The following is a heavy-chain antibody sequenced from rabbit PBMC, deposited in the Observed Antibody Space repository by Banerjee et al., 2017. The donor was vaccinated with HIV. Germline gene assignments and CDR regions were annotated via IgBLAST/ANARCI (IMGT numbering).Heavy chain of an antibody. CDR3: ARGGDATYAWATNL. D-gene: IGHD6-1*01. CDR1: GFSFSSNDW. J-gene: IGHJ4*01. V-gene: IGHV1S45*01. CDR2: IDPGSSGTT. Sequence: QEQLEESGGDLVKPEGSLTLTCTASGFSFSSNDWICWVRQAPGKGLEWIACIDPGSSGTTYYANWAKGRFTISKTSSTTVTLQMTSLTAADTATYFCARGGDATYAWATNLWGPGTLVTVS.